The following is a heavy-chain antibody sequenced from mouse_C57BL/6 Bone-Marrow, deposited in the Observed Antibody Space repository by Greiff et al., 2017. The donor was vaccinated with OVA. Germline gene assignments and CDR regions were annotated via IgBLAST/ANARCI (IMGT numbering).Heavy chain of an antibody. Sequence: QVQLQQPGAELVKPGASVKVSCKASGYPFTSYWMHWVKQRPGQGLEWIGRLHPSASDTNYNQKFKGTATLTVDKSSSPAYMPLSSLTSEDSAVYYCAIFSYGSSYWYFDVWGTGTTVTVSS. CDR3: AIFSYGSSYWYFDV. D-gene: IGHD1-1*01. CDR1: GYPFTSYW. J-gene: IGHJ1*03. CDR2: LHPSASDT. V-gene: IGHV1-74*01.